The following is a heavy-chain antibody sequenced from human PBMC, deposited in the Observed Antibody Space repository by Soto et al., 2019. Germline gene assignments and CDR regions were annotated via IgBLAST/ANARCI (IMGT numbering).Heavy chain of an antibody. CDR1: GDSVSSNSAA. CDR3: ARDVGTTVYYYYGMDV. V-gene: IGHV6-1*01. J-gene: IGHJ6*02. D-gene: IGHD1-26*01. Sequence: SETLSLTCAISGDSVSSNSAAWNWIRQSPSRGLEWLGRTYYRSKWYNDYAVSVKSRITINPDTSKNQFSLQLNSVTPEGTAVYYCARDVGTTVYYYYGMDVWGQGTTVTVSS. CDR2: TYYRSKWYN.